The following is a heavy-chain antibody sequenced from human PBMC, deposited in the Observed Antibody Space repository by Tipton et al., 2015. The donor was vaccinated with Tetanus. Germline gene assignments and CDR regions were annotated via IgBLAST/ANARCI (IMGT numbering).Heavy chain of an antibody. Sequence: QLVQSGAEVKKPGASVKVSCKASGYTFTSYGLNWVRKAAGRGFEWMGWLNPKSGSAAYAPRFQGRVTMTTNTSITTAFMEVASLTYEDTAVYYCARVQEQRIYYYGMDVWGQGTTVTVSS. CDR3: ARVQEQRIYYYGMDV. CDR2: LNPKSGSA. V-gene: IGHV1-8*02. CDR1: GYTFTSYG. J-gene: IGHJ6*02. D-gene: IGHD6-25*01.